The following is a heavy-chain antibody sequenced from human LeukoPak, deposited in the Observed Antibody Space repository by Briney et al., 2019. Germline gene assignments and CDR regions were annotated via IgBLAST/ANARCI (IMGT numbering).Heavy chain of an antibody. V-gene: IGHV3-33*01. CDR1: GFTFSSYG. CDR3: ARDSIPLAGHYEAHFDY. J-gene: IGHJ4*02. CDR2: TWYDGSNK. D-gene: IGHD3-22*01. Sequence: PGGSLRLSCVASGFTFSSYGMHWVRQAPGKGLEWVAVTWYDGSNKYYADSVKGRFTISRDNSKSTLYLQMNSLRAEDTAVYFCARDSIPLAGHYEAHFDYWGQGTLVTVSS.